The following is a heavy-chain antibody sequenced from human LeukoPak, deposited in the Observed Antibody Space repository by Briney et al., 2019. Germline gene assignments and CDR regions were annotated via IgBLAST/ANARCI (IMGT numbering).Heavy chain of an antibody. V-gene: IGHV3-11*04. CDR2: ISSSGSTI. CDR1: GFTFSDYY. CDR3: ARYEYSSSIYYYYYYMDV. D-gene: IGHD6-6*01. Sequence: GGSLRLSCAASGFTFSDYYMSWIRQAPGKGLEWVSYISSSGSTIYYADSVKGRFTISRDNAKNSLYLQMNSLRAEDTAVYYCARYEYSSSIYYYYYYMDVWGKGTTVTVSS. J-gene: IGHJ6*03.